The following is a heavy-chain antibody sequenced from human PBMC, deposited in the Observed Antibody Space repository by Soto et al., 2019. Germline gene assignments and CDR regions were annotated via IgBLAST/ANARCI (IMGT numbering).Heavy chain of an antibody. CDR1: GFSFSTYL. CDR2: IKQGGNEK. D-gene: IGHD3-16*01. V-gene: IGHV3-7*01. J-gene: IGHJ6*02. CDR3: VGALTYEVPYYYYGMDV. Sequence: ASLRLSCAASGFSFSTYLMSWVRQAPGKGLEWVANIKQGGNEKFYVDSVKGRFTISRDNDKKSLYLQMDSLRVEDTAVYYCVGALTYEVPYYYYGMDVWGQGTTVTVSS.